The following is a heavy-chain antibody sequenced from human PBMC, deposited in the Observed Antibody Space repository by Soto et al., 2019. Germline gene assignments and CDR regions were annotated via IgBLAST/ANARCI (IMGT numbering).Heavy chain of an antibody. D-gene: IGHD3-22*01. CDR2: IRSKTNNYAT. CDR1: GFTFSGSA. V-gene: IGHV3-73*01. CDR3: ARPNYYDTSGYYSPLGY. Sequence: PGGSLRLSCAASGFTFSGSAMHWVRQASGKGPEWVGRIRSKTNNYATAYAASVRGRFTISRDDSKITAYLQMNSLKTEDTAVYYCARPNYYDTSGYYSPLGYWGQGTLVTVSS. J-gene: IGHJ4*02.